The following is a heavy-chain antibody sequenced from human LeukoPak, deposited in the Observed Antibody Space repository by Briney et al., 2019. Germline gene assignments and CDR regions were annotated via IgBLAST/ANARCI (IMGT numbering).Heavy chain of an antibody. Sequence: GGSLRLSCAASGFTFSSYWMHRVRQAPGKGLVWVSRINSDGSSTSYADSVKGRFTISRDNAKNTLYLQMNSLRAEDTAVYYCARRRQLVQNFAYYYYYGMDVWGKGTTVTVSS. V-gene: IGHV3-74*01. CDR1: GFTFSSYW. CDR2: INSDGSST. CDR3: ARRRQLVQNFAYYYYYGMDV. J-gene: IGHJ6*04. D-gene: IGHD6-13*01.